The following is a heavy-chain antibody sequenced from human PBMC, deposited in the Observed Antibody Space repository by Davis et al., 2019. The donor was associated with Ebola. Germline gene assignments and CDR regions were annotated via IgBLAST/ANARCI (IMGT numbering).Heavy chain of an antibody. J-gene: IGHJ4*02. CDR1: GFTFSSYG. D-gene: IGHD1-26*01. CDR2: IRYDGSNK. Sequence: GESLKISCAASGFTFSSYGMHWVRQAPGKGLEWVAFIRYDGSNKYYADSVKGRFTISRDNSKNTLYLQMNSLRAEDTAVYYCARDFAELSYFDYWGQGTLVTVSS. V-gene: IGHV3-30*02. CDR3: ARDFAELSYFDY.